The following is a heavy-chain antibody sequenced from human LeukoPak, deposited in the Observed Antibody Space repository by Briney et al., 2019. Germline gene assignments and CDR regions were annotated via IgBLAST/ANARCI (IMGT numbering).Heavy chain of an antibody. CDR1: GYTFTSYG. Sequence: GASVKVSCKASGYTFTSYGISWVRQAPGQGLEWMGWISPYSGNTNYAQKFQGRVTMTRDTSISTAYMELNRLRSDDTAVYYCARAEYYYDSSGLKGLPFDYWGQGTLITVSS. D-gene: IGHD3-22*01. CDR2: ISPYSGNT. V-gene: IGHV1-18*01. J-gene: IGHJ4*02. CDR3: ARAEYYYDSSGLKGLPFDY.